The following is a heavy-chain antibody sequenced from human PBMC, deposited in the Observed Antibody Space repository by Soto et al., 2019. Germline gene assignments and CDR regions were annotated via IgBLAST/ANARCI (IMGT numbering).Heavy chain of an antibody. CDR2: IYSGGST. Sequence: EVQLVETGGGLIQPGGSLRLSCAASGLTVSSNYMSWVRQAPGKGLEWVSVIYSGGSTYYADSVKGRFTISRDNSNNTLYLQMNSLRAEDTAVYYCSRVGGYDTYYFDYWGQGSLVAVSS. V-gene: IGHV3-53*02. D-gene: IGHD5-12*01. CDR1: GLTVSSNY. J-gene: IGHJ4*02. CDR3: SRVGGYDTYYFDY.